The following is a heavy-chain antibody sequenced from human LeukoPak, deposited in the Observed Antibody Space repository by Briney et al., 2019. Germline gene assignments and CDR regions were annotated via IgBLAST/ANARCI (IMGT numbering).Heavy chain of an antibody. CDR2: ISSSSSYI. D-gene: IGHD3-10*01. J-gene: IGHJ5*02. Sequence: GGSLRLSCAASGITFSSYEMNWVRQAPGKGLEWVSSISSSSSYIYYADSVKGRFTISRDNAKNSLYLQMNSLRAEDTAVYYCTRDARRFGEPRLFDPWGQGTLVTVSS. CDR1: GITFSSYE. CDR3: TRDARRFGEPRLFDP. V-gene: IGHV3-21*01.